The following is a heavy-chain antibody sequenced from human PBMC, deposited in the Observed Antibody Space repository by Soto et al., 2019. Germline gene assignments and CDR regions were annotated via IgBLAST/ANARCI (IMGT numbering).Heavy chain of an antibody. D-gene: IGHD6-19*01. V-gene: IGHV1-69*08. J-gene: IGHJ4*02. CDR2: FVPKLGIP. Sequence: QVQLVQSGTAVKKPGSSVKVSCKASADTFRTYSINWVRQAPGQGLEWMGRFVPKLGIPNYSQNFRGKITITADKFTNPAYMELKNLKFDDPGVYYCARDHLGALAGFESWGQGSLVIVSS. CDR1: ADTFRTYS. CDR3: ARDHLGALAGFES.